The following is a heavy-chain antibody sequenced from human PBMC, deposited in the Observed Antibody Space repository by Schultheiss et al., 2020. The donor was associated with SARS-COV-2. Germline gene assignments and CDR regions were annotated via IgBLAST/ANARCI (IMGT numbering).Heavy chain of an antibody. CDR3: ARYSNYVGDLDY. CDR1: GFTFSDYY. V-gene: IGHV3-11*06. D-gene: IGHD4-11*01. J-gene: IGHJ4*02. Sequence: GGSLRLSCAASGFTFSDYYMTWIRQAPGKGLEWLSFINNSGSYTNSADSAKGRFTITRDNAKNSLYLQMNSLRAEDTAVYYCARYSNYVGDLDYWGQGTLVTVSS. CDR2: INNSGSYT.